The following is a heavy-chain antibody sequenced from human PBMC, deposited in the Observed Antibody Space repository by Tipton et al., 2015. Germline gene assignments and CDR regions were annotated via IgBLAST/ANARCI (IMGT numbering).Heavy chain of an antibody. CDR2: IYSSATT. Sequence: TLSLTCSVSGDSISSSNWWSWVRQPPGKGLEWIGYIYSSATTSYSSALRSRVTISVDTSKNQFSLNLRSVTAADTAVYFCAKTHGAYDWYLDHWGQGTLVTVSS. J-gene: IGHJ4*02. CDR3: AKTHGAYDWYLDH. V-gene: IGHV4-4*01. CDR1: GDSISSSNW. D-gene: IGHD5-12*01.